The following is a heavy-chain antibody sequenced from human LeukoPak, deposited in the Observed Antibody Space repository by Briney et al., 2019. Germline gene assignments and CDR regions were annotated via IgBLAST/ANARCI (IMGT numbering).Heavy chain of an antibody. CDR1: GGSVSSYY. D-gene: IGHD1-14*01. J-gene: IGHJ4*02. V-gene: IGHV4-59*08. CDR3: ARHGTISSESYFDY. Sequence: SETLSLTCSVSGGSVSSYYWSWIRQSPGKGLEWIGYIHNSGRTNYNPSLKSRVTGFVDTSKNQVSLRLSSVTAADTAVYYCARHGTISSESYFDYWAREPWSPSPQ. CDR2: IHNSGRT.